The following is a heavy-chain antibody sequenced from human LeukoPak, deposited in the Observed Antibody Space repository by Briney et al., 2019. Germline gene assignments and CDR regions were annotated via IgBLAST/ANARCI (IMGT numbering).Heavy chain of an antibody. D-gene: IGHD3-3*01. CDR1: GFTFSNHG. CDR2: ISPSGDIT. J-gene: IGHJ5*02. CDR3: ARDARPYYDFWSGSNWFDP. V-gene: IGHV3-23*01. Sequence: PGGTLRLSCAASGFTFSNHGMNWVRQAPGKGLEWVSGISPSGDITYYADSVKGRFTISRDNAKNTLYLQMNSLRAEDTAVYYCARDARPYYDFWSGSNWFDPWGQGTLVTVSS.